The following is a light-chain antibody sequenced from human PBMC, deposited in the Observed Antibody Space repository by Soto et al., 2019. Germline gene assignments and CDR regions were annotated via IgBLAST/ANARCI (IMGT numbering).Light chain of an antibody. CDR3: QRYISAPFT. J-gene: IGKJ3*01. CDR2: AAS. CDR1: QGISNY. V-gene: IGKV1-27*01. Sequence: DIQMTQSPSSLSASVGDRVTITCRTTQGISNYLAWYQQKPGKVPKLLIYAASTLQSGVPSRFSGSGSGTDFTLTISSLQPEDVATYYCQRYISAPFTFGPGTNVDIK.